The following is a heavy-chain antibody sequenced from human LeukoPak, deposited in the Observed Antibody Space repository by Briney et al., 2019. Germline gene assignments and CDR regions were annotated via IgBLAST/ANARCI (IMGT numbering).Heavy chain of an antibody. D-gene: IGHD2-15*01. V-gene: IGHV3-7*01. CDR2: MNQDGSQK. J-gene: IGHJ4*02. CDR1: GFTFSSYW. Sequence: GGSLRLSCAASGFTFSSYWMSWVRQAPGKGLEWVANMNQDGSQKYYVGSVKGRFTISRDNAKNSLYLQMNNLRADDTAVYYCARFSGRNWGQGTLVTVSS. CDR3: ARFSGRN.